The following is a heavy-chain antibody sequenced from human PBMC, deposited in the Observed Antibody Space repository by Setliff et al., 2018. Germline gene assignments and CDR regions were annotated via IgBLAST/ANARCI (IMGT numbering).Heavy chain of an antibody. CDR3: ARGQDSDYIWGSYRYTTGEDWYFDL. J-gene: IGHJ2*01. Sequence: SETLSLTCTVSGDSISSHFWTWIRQPPGKGLEWIGEINHSGITNYNPSLKSRVTISVDTSKNQFSLKLSSVTAADTAVYYCARGQDSDYIWGSYRYTTGEDWYFDLWGRGTLVTVSS. CDR1: GDSISSHF. D-gene: IGHD3-16*02. CDR2: INHSGIT. V-gene: IGHV4-34*01.